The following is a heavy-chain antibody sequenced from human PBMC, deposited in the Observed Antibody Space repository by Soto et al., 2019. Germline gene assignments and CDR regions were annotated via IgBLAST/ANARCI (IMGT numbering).Heavy chain of an antibody. Sequence: EVQLVESGGGLVKPGGSLRLSCAASGFTFSSYSMNWVRQAPGKGLEWVSSISSSSSYIYYADSVKGRFTISRDNAKNSLYLQMNSLRAEDTAVYYCARAAFKGRGSDSGWNWYFDLWGRGTLVTVSS. V-gene: IGHV3-21*01. CDR2: ISSSSSYI. J-gene: IGHJ2*01. D-gene: IGHD6-19*01. CDR1: GFTFSSYS. CDR3: ARAAFKGRGSDSGWNWYFDL.